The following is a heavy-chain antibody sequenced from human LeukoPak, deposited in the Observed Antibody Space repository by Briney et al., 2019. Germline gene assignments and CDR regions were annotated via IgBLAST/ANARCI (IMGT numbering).Heavy chain of an antibody. CDR1: GFTFSSYA. V-gene: IGHV3-30*04. J-gene: IGHJ6*02. CDR3: ARETPTPPTYYDILTGYRYGMDV. CDR2: ISYDGSNK. Sequence: GGSLRLSCAASGFTFSSYAMHWVRQAPGKGLEWVAVISYDGSNKYYADSMKGRFTISRDNSKNTLYLQMNSLRAEDTAVYYCARETPTPPTYYDILTGYRYGMDVWGQGTTVTVSS. D-gene: IGHD3-9*01.